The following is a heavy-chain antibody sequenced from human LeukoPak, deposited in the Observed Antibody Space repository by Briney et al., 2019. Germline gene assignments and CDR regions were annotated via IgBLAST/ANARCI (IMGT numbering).Heavy chain of an antibody. CDR2: INHSGST. V-gene: IGHV4-34*01. D-gene: IGHD6-13*01. J-gene: IGHJ5*02. CDR3: ARAVTSSSSWYKWVNWFDP. CDR1: GGSFSGYY. Sequence: PSETLSLTCAVYGGSFSGYYWSWIRQPPGKGLEWIGEINHSGSTNYNPSLKSRVTISVDTSKNQFSLKLSSVTAADTAVYYCARAVTSSSSWYKWVNWFDPWGQGTLVTVSS.